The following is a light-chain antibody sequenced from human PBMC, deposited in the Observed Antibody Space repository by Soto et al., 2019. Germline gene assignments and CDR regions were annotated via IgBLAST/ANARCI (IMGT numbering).Light chain of an antibody. CDR3: NSYTTLSNRV. Sequence: LTQPASVSGSPGQSITISCTGTSSDIGAYNYVSWYQQHPGKAPKLLIYEVTNRPSGVSDRFSGSKSGNTASLTISGLQAEDEANYYCNSYTTLSNRVFGTGTKVTVL. CDR2: EVT. J-gene: IGLJ1*01. V-gene: IGLV2-14*01. CDR1: SSDIGAYNY.